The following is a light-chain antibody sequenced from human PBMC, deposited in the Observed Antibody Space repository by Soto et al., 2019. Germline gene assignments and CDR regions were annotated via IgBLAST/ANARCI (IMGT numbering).Light chain of an antibody. Sequence: QSALTQPASVSGSPGQSITISCTGTSSDVGGYPWYQQHPGKAPKLMIYDVSNRPSGVSNRFSGSKSGNTASLTISGLQAEDEADYYCSSYTSSSTRVFGTGTKVTVL. V-gene: IGLV2-14*01. CDR3: SSYTSSSTRV. CDR1: SSDVGG. J-gene: IGLJ1*01. CDR2: DVS.